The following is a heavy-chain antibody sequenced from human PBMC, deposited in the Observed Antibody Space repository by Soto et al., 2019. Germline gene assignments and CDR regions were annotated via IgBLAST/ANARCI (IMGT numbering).Heavy chain of an antibody. CDR2: IYPCDSDT. J-gene: IGHJ6*02. V-gene: IGHV5-51*01. CDR1: GYTFTSYW. Sequence: PGESLKISCKGFGYTFTSYWIGWVRQMPGKGLEWMGIIYPCDSDTRYSPSFQGQVTISADKSISTAYLQWGSLKASDTAMYYCARPRLTEVRGVVGSYNGMDVWGQGTTVTVSS. CDR3: ARPRLTEVRGVVGSYNGMDV. D-gene: IGHD3-10*01.